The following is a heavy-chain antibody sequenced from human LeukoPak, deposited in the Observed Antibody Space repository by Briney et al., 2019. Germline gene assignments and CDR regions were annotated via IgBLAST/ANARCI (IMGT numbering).Heavy chain of an antibody. CDR3: ARDGGGDAFDI. CDR1: GGSISSGGYY. CDR2: IHYSGST. D-gene: IGHD3-16*01. V-gene: IGHV4-31*03. Sequence: SQTLSLTCTVSGGSISSGGYYWSWIRQHPGKGLEWIGYIHYSGSTYYNPSLKSRVTISVDTSKNQFPLKLSSVTAADTAVYYCARDGGGDAFDIWGQGTMVTVSS. J-gene: IGHJ3*02.